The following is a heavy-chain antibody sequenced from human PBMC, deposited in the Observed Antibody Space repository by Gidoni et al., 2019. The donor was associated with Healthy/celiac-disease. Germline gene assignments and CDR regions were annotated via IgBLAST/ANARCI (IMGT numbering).Heavy chain of an antibody. D-gene: IGHD1-26*01. CDR2: ISVSVGST. CDR3: AKVVGATDCFDY. J-gene: IGHJ4*02. Sequence: EVQLLESVGGLVQPAGSRRLSCADSGFPFSRDAMRWVRQAPGKGLEWVSAISVSVGSTSYADSVKGRFTISRDNSKNTLYLQMNSLRAEYTAVYYCAKVVGATDCFDYWGQGTLVTVSS. CDR1: GFPFSRDA. V-gene: IGHV3-23*01.